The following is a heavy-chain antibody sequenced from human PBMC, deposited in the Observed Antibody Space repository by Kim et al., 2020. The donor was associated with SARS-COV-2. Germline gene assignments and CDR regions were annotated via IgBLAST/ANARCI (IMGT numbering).Heavy chain of an antibody. D-gene: IGHD6-13*01. CDR3: AKGAIAAAATDY. Sequence: YKSDSAKGRFTISRDNSKNTLYLQMNSLRAEATAVYYCAKGAIAAAATDYWGQGTLVTVSS. V-gene: IGHV3-30*02. J-gene: IGHJ4*02.